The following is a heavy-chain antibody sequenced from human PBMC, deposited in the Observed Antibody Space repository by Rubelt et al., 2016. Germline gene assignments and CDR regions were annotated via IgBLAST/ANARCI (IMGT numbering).Heavy chain of an antibody. V-gene: IGHV4-34*01. J-gene: IGHJ6*02. Sequence: QVQLQQWGAGLLKPSETLSLTCAVYGGSFSGYYWSWIRQPPGKGLEWIGEINHSGSTNYNPSRKSPGTRSVDTAKNQFSRKLSSLTAADTAVYYCARGRMGFHYYYYGMDVWGQGTTVTVSS. CDR1: GGSFSGYY. CDR2: INHSGST. D-gene: IGHD1-26*01. CDR3: ARGRMGFHYYYYGMDV.